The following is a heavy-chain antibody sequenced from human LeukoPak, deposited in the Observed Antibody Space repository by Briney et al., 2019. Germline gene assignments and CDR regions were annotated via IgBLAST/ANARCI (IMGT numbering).Heavy chain of an antibody. CDR3: ARERGSSSDAFDI. J-gene: IGHJ3*02. D-gene: IGHD3-10*01. CDR2: IIPIFGTA. CDR1: GGTFSSYA. Sequence: GSSVKVSCKASGGTFSSYAISWVRQAPGQGLEWVGGIIPIFGTANYAQKFQGRVTITADESTSTAYMELSRLRSDDTAVYSCARERGSSSDAFDIWGQGTMVTVSS. V-gene: IGHV1-69*01.